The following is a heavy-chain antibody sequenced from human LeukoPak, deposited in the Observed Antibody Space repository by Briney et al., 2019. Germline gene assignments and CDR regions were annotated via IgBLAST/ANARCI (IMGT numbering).Heavy chain of an antibody. CDR1: GFTLSSNY. V-gene: IGHV3-53*01. CDR2: IYSDGST. J-gene: IGHJ4*02. CDR3: AGQGGALVDY. D-gene: IGHD3-16*01. Sequence: GGSLRLSCAASGFTLSSNYMSGVRQAPGKGLEGVSVIYSDGSTYYADSVKGRFTIPRDNSKDTKSLQLNSLRGEDTAVYYCAGQGGALVDYWGKGTLVTVSS.